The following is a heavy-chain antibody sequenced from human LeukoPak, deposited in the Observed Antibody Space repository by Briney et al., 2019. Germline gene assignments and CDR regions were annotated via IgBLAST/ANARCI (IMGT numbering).Heavy chain of an antibody. CDR2: ISYDGSNK. CDR3: ASQDIVVVPAAPNLNWFDP. V-gene: IGHV3-30-3*01. Sequence: GSLRLSCAASGFTFSSYAMHWVRQAPGKGLEWVAVISYDGSNKYYADSVKGRFTISRDNSKNTLYLQMNSLRAEDTAVYYCASQDIVVVPAAPNLNWFDPWGQGTLVTVSS. J-gene: IGHJ5*02. D-gene: IGHD2-2*01. CDR1: GFTFSSYA.